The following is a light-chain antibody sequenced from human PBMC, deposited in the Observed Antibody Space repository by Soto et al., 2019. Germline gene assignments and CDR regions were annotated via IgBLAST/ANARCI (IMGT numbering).Light chain of an antibody. J-gene: IGKJ1*01. CDR2: AAS. CDR1: QGIIDY. CDR3: QKYDTAPQT. V-gene: IGKV1-27*01. Sequence: DIQMTQSPSSLSASVGDTVTITCRASQGIIDYLAWYQQRPGRVPRLLIYAASTLHTGVPSRFSGSGAGTDLTLTISSLQPEDVAPSYCQKYDTAPQTFGPGTKVEIK.